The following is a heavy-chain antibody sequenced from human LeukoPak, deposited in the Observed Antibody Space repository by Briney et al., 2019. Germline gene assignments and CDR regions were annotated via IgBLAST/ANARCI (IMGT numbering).Heavy chain of an antibody. D-gene: IGHD4-17*01. CDR3: ARVGARQILEY. CDR1: GFTFSSYA. V-gene: IGHV3-23*01. J-gene: IGHJ4*02. Sequence: PGGSLRLSCAASGFTFSSYAMTWVRQAPGKGLEWVSGISGSSSSSYHADSVKGRFTISRDNSKNTLYLQMSSLRAEDTAVYYCARVGARQILEYWGQGTLVTVSS. CDR2: ISGSSSSS.